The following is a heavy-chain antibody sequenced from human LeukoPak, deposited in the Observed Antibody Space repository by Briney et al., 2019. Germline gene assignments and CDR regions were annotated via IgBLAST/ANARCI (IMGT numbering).Heavy chain of an antibody. CDR3: AELGITMIGGV. Sequence: GGSLRLSCAASGFTIRSYEMNWVRQAPGKGLEWVSYISSSGSTIYYADSVKGRFTISRDNAKNSLYLQMNSLRAEDAAVYYCAELGITMIGGVWGKGTTVTISS. CDR1: GFTIRSYE. D-gene: IGHD3-10*02. V-gene: IGHV3-48*03. CDR2: ISSSGSTI. J-gene: IGHJ6*04.